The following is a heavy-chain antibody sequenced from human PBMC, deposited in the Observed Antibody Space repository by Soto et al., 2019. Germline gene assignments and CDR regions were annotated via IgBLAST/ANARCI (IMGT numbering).Heavy chain of an antibody. J-gene: IGHJ2*01. V-gene: IGHV3-64D*06. CDR2: ISIDGSRT. D-gene: IGHD3-16*01. Sequence: TGKGLEYVSFISIDGSRTHYADSVKGRFTISRDNSKNTAYLQMSSLRPEDTAVYFFFFCFQAEDGIRYLRSVSAVLLNRSSDL. CDR3: FFCFQAEDGIRYLRSVSAVLLNRSSDL.